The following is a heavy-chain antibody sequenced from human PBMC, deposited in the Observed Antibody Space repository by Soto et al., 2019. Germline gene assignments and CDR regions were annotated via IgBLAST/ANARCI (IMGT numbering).Heavy chain of an antibody. V-gene: IGHV4-59*08. Sequence: QVQLQESGPGLVKPSETLSLTCTVSGGSISSYYWSWIRQPPGKGLEWIGYIYYSGSTNYNPSLKSGVPISVATSKNQFSRKLSSVTAADTAVYYCARRWGGTFDIWGQGTMVTVSS. CDR1: GGSISSYY. CDR3: ARRWGGTFDI. J-gene: IGHJ3*02. D-gene: IGHD3-10*01. CDR2: IYYSGST.